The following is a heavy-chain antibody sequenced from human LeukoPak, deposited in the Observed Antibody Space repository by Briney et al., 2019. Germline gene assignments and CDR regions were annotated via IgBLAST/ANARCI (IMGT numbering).Heavy chain of an antibody. CDR1: GLTVSSDY. CDR2: IYSGGST. CDR3: AGGGGAFCGGDCYRNFDY. J-gene: IGHJ4*02. Sequence: GGSLRLSCAASGLTVSSDYMSWVRQAPGKGLEWVSVIYSGGSTYYADSVKGRFTISRDNSKNTLSLQMNSLEVEDTAGYYCAGGGGAFCGGDCYRNFDYRGQGTLVTVSS. D-gene: IGHD2-21*02. V-gene: IGHV3-66*02.